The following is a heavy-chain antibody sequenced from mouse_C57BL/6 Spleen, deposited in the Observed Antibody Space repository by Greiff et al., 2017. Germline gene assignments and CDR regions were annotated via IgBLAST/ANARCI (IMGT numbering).Heavy chain of an antibody. J-gene: IGHJ3*01. CDR3: AREDHYYGSSTGLAY. Sequence: QVQLQQPGAELVKPGASVKLSCKASGYTFTSYWMHWVKQRPGRGLEWIGRIDPNSGGTKYNEKFKSKATLTVDKPSSTAYMQLSSLTSEDSAVYYCAREDHYYGSSTGLAYWGQGTLVTVSA. V-gene: IGHV1-72*01. CDR1: GYTFTSYW. D-gene: IGHD1-1*01. CDR2: IDPNSGGT.